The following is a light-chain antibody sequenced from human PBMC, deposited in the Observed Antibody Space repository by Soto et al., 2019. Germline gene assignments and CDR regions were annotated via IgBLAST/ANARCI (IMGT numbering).Light chain of an antibody. V-gene: IGKV3-20*01. J-gene: IGKJ4*01. CDR1: QTVSSSY. CDR2: GAS. Sequence: EIVLTQSPGTLSLSPGESATLSCRASQTVSSSYLAWYQQKPGQAPRLLIYGASSRATRIPDRFSGSGSGTDFTLTISRLEPEDFAVYYCQQYGISPLTFGGGTKLKI. CDR3: QQYGISPLT.